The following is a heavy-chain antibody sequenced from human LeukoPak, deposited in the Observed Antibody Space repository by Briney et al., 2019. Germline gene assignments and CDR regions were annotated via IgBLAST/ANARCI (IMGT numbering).Heavy chain of an antibody. Sequence: PGGSLRLSCAASGFTFSSYAMSWVRQAPGKGLEWVSAISGSGGSTYYADSVKGRFTISRDNSKNTLYLQMNSLRAEDTAVYYCAKAPNGDYGGNWFDPWGRGTLVTVSS. D-gene: IGHD4-17*01. V-gene: IGHV3-23*01. CDR2: ISGSGGST. CDR1: GFTFSSYA. CDR3: AKAPNGDYGGNWFDP. J-gene: IGHJ5*02.